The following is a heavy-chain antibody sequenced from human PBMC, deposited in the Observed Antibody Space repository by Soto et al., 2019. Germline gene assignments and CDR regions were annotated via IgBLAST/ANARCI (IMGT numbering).Heavy chain of an antibody. V-gene: IGHV3-23*01. CDR3: AARDYDILTGYYFTFDY. D-gene: IGHD3-9*01. CDR2: ISGSGGST. Sequence: GGSLRLSCAASGFTFSSYAMSWVRQAPGKGLEWVSAISGSGGSTYYADSVKGRFTISRDNSKNTLYLQMNSLRAEDTAVYYCAARDYDILTGYYFTFDYWGQGTLVTVSS. J-gene: IGHJ4*02. CDR1: GFTFSSYA.